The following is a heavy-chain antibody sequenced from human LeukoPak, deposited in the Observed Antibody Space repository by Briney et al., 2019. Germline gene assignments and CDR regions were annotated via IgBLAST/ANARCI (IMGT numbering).Heavy chain of an antibody. Sequence: GGSLRLSCAASGFTFSSYNMNWVRQAPGKGLEWVSYISSSSSTIYYADSVKGRFTISRDNSKDTLYLQMYSLRVEDTALYYCARPAQVDGSIDVFDLWGQGTMVTVSS. V-gene: IGHV3-48*01. CDR1: GFTFSSYN. J-gene: IGHJ3*01. D-gene: IGHD2-2*01. CDR2: ISSSSSTI. CDR3: ARPAQVDGSIDVFDL.